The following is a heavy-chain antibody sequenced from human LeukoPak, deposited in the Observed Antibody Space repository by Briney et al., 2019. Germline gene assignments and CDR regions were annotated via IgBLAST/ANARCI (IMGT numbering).Heavy chain of an antibody. J-gene: IGHJ6*02. CDR2: IYSGGST. CDR3: ARDRGSGSPNHYYYYGMDV. V-gene: IGHV3-53*01. CDR1: GFTVSSNY. Sequence: GGSMRLSCAASGFTVSSNYMSWVRQAPGKGLEWVSVIYSGGSTYYADSVKGRFTISRDNSKNTLYLQMNSLRAEDTAVYYCARDRGSGSPNHYYYYGMDVWGQGTTVTVSS. D-gene: IGHD3-10*01.